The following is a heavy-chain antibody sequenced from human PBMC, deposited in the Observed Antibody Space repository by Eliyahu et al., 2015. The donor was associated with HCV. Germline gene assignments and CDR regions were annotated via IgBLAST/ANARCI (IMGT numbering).Heavy chain of an antibody. CDR3: ARVRDGYNRFDY. Sequence: QVQLQESGPGLVKPSETLSLTCTVSGGSISSYYWSWIRPPPGKGLEWIGYIYYSGSTNYNPSLKSRVTISVDTSKNQFSLKLSSVTAADTAVYYCARVRDGYNRFDYWGQGTLVTVSS. D-gene: IGHD5-24*01. CDR2: IYYSGST. J-gene: IGHJ4*02. V-gene: IGHV4-59*01. CDR1: GGSISSYY.